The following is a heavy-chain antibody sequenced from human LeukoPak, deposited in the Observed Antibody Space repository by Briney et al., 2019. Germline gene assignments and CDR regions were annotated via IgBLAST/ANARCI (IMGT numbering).Heavy chain of an antibody. J-gene: IGHJ3*02. CDR1: GVSISSGGYY. D-gene: IGHD3-22*01. V-gene: IGHV4-31*03. CDR2: IYYSGST. Sequence: SETLSLTCTVSGVSISSGGYYWSWIRQHPGKGLEWIGYIYYSGSTYYNPSLKSRVTISVDTSKNQFSLKLSSVTAADTAVYYCARDYYDEKAFDIWGQGTMVTVSS. CDR3: ARDYYDEKAFDI.